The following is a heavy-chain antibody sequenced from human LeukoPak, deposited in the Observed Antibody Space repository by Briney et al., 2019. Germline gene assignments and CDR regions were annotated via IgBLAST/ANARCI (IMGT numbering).Heavy chain of an antibody. J-gene: IGHJ6*03. V-gene: IGHV1-18*04. D-gene: IGHD6-19*01. CDR2: ISAYNGNT. CDR3: AKLRAVAIRPSPYYMDV. Sequence: ASVKVSCKASGYTFTSYYMHWVRQAPGQGLEWMGWISAYNGNTNYAQKLQGRVTMTTDTCTSTAYMELRSLRSDDTAVYYCAKLRAVAIRPSPYYMDVWGKGTTVTVSS. CDR1: GYTFTSYY.